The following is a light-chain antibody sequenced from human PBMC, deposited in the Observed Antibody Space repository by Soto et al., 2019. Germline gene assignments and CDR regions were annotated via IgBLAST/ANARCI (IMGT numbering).Light chain of an antibody. CDR3: QQRSNWPPT. V-gene: IGKV3-11*01. Sequence: EIVLTQSPATLSLSPGKRATLSCRASQNVGNDLVWYHQKRGQAPRLLIYSASNRATGIPARFSGSGSGTDYTLTIISLEPEEFSAYYFQQRSNWPPTFGGGTKVEIK. CDR2: SAS. CDR1: QNVGND. J-gene: IGKJ4*01.